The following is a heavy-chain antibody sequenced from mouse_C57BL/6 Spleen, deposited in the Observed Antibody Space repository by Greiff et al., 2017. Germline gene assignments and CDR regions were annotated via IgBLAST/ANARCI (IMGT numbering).Heavy chain of an antibody. CDR2: INPGSGGT. CDR1: GYAFTNYL. V-gene: IGHV1-54*01. J-gene: IGHJ4*01. D-gene: IGHD2-1*01. Sequence: QVQLQQSGAELVRPGTSVKVSCKASGYAFTNYLIEWVKQRPGQGLEWIGVINPGSGGTNYNEKFKGKATLTADKSSSTAYMQLSSLTSEDSAVYFCARSDDGNLDYWGQGTSVTVSS. CDR3: ARSDDGNLDY.